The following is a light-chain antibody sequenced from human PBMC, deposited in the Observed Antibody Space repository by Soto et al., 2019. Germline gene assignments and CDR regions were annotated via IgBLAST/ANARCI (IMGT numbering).Light chain of an antibody. J-gene: IGKJ1*01. CDR1: QSVRSN. Sequence: EIVMTQSPATLSVSPGERATLSCRASQSVRSNLAWYQQKPGQAPRLLIYGASTRATGIPARFSCSGSGTEFTLTISSLQSEDFAVYYCQQYNSWPPWTFGQGTKVEIK. CDR3: QQYNSWPPWT. V-gene: IGKV3-15*01. CDR2: GAS.